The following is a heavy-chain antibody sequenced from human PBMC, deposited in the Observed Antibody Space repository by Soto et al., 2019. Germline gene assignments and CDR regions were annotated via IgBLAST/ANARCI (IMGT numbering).Heavy chain of an antibody. Sequence: QAQLQESGPGLVTPSETLSLTCTVSGGSIGGYSWNWIRQSPGRGLEWIGDVLYSGNTNYNPSLESRVTISVDPSKNQFSLKLTSVTAADTATYYCAKTRGVTGTTFNWFDSWGQGTQVSVSS. CDR1: GGSIGGYS. D-gene: IGHD1-1*01. V-gene: IGHV4-59*01. J-gene: IGHJ5*01. CDR2: VLYSGNT. CDR3: AKTRGVTGTTFNWFDS.